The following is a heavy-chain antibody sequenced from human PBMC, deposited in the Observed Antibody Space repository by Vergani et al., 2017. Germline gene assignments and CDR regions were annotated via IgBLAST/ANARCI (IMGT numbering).Heavy chain of an antibody. CDR3: TRDRNMGIAAAGTGNRFDP. J-gene: IGHJ5*02. D-gene: IGHD6-13*01. V-gene: IGHV3-30*02. CDR1: GFTFSNFG. CDR2: IGKDGINT. Sequence: QVQLVESAGGVVQPGGSLRLSCAASGFTFSNFGMHWIRQAPGKGLEWLAYIGKDGINTRYRDAVKGRFTVSRDNSKDILYLQMDSLRSEDTAVYYCTRDRNMGIAAAGTGNRFDPWGQGTLVTVSS.